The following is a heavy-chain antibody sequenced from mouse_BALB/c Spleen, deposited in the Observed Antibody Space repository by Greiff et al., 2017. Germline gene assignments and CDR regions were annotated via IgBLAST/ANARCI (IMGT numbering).Heavy chain of an antibody. Sequence: QVQLQQSGPELVKPGASVKISCKASGYSFTSYYIHWVKQRPGQGLEWIGWIFPGSGNTKYNEKFKGKATLTADTSSSTAYMQLSSLTSEDSAVYFCARSLYDGYYWFAYWGQGTLVTVSA. V-gene: IGHV1-66*01. D-gene: IGHD2-3*01. CDR3: ARSLYDGYYWFAY. CDR2: IFPGSGNT. J-gene: IGHJ3*01. CDR1: GYSFTSYY.